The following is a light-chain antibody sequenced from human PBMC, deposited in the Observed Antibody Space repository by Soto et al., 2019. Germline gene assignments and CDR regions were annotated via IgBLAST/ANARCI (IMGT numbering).Light chain of an antibody. CDR2: EGS. J-gene: IGLJ1*01. V-gene: IGLV2-23*01. CDR3: CSFASSTTFYG. Sequence: QSVLTQPASVSGSPGQSITISCTGTSSDVGSSDLVSWYQQHPGKAPKLIIFEGSRRPSGVSGRFSGSKSGNTASLTISGLQAEDEADYYCCSFASSTTFYGFGTGTKVTVL. CDR1: SSDVGSSDL.